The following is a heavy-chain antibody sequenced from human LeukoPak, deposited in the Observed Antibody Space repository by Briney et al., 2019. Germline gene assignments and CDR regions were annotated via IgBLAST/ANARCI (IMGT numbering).Heavy chain of an antibody. CDR3: AREPLGVAQAFDI. CDR1: GYTFTGYY. Sequence: GASVKVSCKASGYTFTGYYMHWVRQAPGQGLEWMGWINPNSGGANYAQKFQGRVTMTRDTSITTAYMELSRLRSDDTAVYYCAREPLGVAQAFDIWGQGTMVTVSS. V-gene: IGHV1-2*02. CDR2: INPNSGGA. D-gene: IGHD3-10*01. J-gene: IGHJ3*02.